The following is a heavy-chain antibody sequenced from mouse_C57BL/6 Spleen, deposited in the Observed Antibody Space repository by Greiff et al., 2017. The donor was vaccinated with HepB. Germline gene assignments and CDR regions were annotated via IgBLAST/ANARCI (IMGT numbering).Heavy chain of an antibody. Sequence: VQLQQSGAELVRPGTSVKMSCKASGYTFTNYWIGWAKQRPGHGLEWIGDIYPGGGYTNYNEKFKGKATLTADKSSSTAYMQFSSLTSEDSAIYYCAREVPYYGSSYWYFDVWGTGTTVTVSS. V-gene: IGHV1-63*01. CDR1: GYTFTNYW. CDR3: AREVPYYGSSYWYFDV. J-gene: IGHJ1*03. CDR2: IYPGGGYT. D-gene: IGHD1-1*01.